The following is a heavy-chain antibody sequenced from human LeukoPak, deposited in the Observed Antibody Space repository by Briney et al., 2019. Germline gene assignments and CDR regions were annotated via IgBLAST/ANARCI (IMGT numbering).Heavy chain of an antibody. CDR2: IYYSGTT. Sequence: SETLSLTCTVSGGSISNYYWSWIRQPPGKGLEWIGYIYYSGTTNSNPSLRSRVTISVDTSKNQFSLKLSSVTAADTAMYYCARYSGYYLSYFDYWGQGTLVTVSS. D-gene: IGHD3-22*01. J-gene: IGHJ4*02. CDR1: GGSISNYY. CDR3: ARYSGYYLSYFDY. V-gene: IGHV4-59*12.